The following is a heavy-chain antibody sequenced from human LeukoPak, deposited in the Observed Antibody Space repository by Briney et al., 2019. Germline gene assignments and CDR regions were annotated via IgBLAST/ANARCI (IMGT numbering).Heavy chain of an antibody. D-gene: IGHD3-10*01. CDR2: IFYSGST. J-gene: IGHJ3*02. V-gene: IGHV4-34*12. CDR1: GGSFSGYY. Sequence: SETLSLTCAVYGGSFSGYYWGWIRQPPGEGLEWIGNIFYSGSTYYSPSLKSRVTISLDTSRNQSSLKLNSVTAADTAVYYCAKSNGYGLVDIWGQGTMVTVSS. CDR3: AKSNGYGLVDI.